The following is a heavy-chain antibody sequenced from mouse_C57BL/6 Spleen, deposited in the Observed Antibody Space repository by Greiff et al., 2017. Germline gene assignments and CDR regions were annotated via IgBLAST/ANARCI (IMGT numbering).Heavy chain of an antibody. CDR3: ARRGEGYAMDY. V-gene: IGHV5-15*01. Sequence: EVKLMESGGGLVQPGGSLKLSCAASGFTFSDYGMAWVRQAPRKGPEWVAFISNLAYSIYYADTVTGRFTISRENAKNTLYLEMSSLRSEDTAMYYCARRGEGYAMDYWGQGTSVTVSS. CDR1: GFTFSDYG. CDR2: ISNLAYSI. J-gene: IGHJ4*01.